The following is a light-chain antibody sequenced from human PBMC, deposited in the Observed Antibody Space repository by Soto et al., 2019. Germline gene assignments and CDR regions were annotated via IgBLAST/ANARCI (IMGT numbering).Light chain of an antibody. J-gene: IGLJ3*02. Sequence: QSALTQPPSVSAAPGQTVTISCSGSSSNIGNNYVSWYQHLPGTAPKYLIYDSNKRPSGIPDRFSASKSGTSATLDITGLQTGDEADYYCGTWDSSLSAWVFGGGTQLTVL. V-gene: IGLV1-51*01. CDR1: SSNIGNNY. CDR3: GTWDSSLSAWV. CDR2: DSN.